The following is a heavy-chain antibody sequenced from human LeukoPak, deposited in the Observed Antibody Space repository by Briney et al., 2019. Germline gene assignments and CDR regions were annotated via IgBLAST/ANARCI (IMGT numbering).Heavy chain of an antibody. V-gene: IGHV3-11*01. CDR2: ISSSGSTI. CDR1: GFTFSDYY. D-gene: IGHD6-19*01. J-gene: IGHJ6*02. Sequence: PGGSLRLSCAASGFTFSDYYMSWIRQAPGKGLEWVSYISSSGSTIYYADSVKGRFTISRDNAKNSLYLQMNSLRAEDTAVYYCAKDSSLHQWLIQVSGMDVWGQGTTVTVSS. CDR3: AKDSSLHQWLIQVSGMDV.